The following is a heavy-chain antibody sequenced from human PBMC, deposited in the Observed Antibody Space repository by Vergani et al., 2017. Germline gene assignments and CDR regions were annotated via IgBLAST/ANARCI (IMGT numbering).Heavy chain of an antibody. CDR2: VSTGTKSQ. V-gene: IGHV3-48*01. CDR3: AKTHEGDSGYDYFDY. CDR1: GFDFSSFI. D-gene: IGHD5-12*01. Sequence: QLVESGGGWVQPGGSLRLSCVVSGFDFSSFIMNWVRQAPGKGLEWVSFVSTGTKSQSYAEFVKGRFTISRDSAKNSLYLQMDSLRAEDTAVYYCAKTHEGDSGYDYFDYWGQGREVTVSS. J-gene: IGHJ4*02.